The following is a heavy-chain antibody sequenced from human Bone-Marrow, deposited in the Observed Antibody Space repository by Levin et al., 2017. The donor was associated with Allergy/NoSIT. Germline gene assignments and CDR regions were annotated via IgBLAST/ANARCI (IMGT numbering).Heavy chain of an antibody. J-gene: IGHJ6*02. V-gene: IGHV3-21*01. CDR2: ITSTGNYI. Sequence: GESLKISCATSGFPFSSYGMAWVRQAPGKGLEWVASITSTGNYIHYAESVKGRFTLSRDNANNSLSLQMNRLRGEDMAVYYCARAAGAAGRGGLDVWGQGTTVTVSS. CDR1: GFPFSSYG. CDR3: ARAAGAAGRGGLDV. D-gene: IGHD6-13*01.